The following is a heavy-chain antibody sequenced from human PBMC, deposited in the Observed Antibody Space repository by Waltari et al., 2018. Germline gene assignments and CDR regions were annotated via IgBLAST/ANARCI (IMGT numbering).Heavy chain of an antibody. CDR3: AKSSSSWYYYFDY. J-gene: IGHJ4*02. D-gene: IGHD6-13*01. Sequence: EVQLVESGGGLVQPGGSLRLSCAASGFTFSSYAMRWVRQAPGKGVEGVSAISGSGGSTYYSDSVKGRFTISRDNSKNTLYLQMNSLRAEDTAVYYCAKSSSSWYYYFDYWGQGTLVTVSS. V-gene: IGHV3-23*04. CDR1: GFTFSSYA. CDR2: ISGSGGST.